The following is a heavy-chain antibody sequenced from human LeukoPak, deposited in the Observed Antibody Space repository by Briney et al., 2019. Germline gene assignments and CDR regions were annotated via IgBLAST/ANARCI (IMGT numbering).Heavy chain of an antibody. J-gene: IGHJ4*02. CDR1: GGTFSSYA. CDR3: ARERYCSGGSCYSL. D-gene: IGHD2-15*01. V-gene: IGHV1-69*13. CDR2: IIPIFGTA. Sequence: SVKVSCKASGGTFSSYAISWVRQAPGQGLEWMGGIIPIFGTANYAQKFQGRVTITADESTSTAYTELSSLRSEDTAVYYCARERYCSGGSCYSLWGQGTLVTVSS.